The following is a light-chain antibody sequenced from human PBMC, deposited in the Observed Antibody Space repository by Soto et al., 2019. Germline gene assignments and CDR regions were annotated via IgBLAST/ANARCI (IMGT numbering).Light chain of an antibody. CDR2: AAV. Sequence: DIQMTQSPSSLSASVGDRVTITCRASQSIGSFLNWYRQKPGRAPKLLIYAAVSVQGEVPSRFSGRGSGTDFTLTITSLQPEEFATYYCQQSDSSPHTFGQGTKLEIK. V-gene: IGKV1-39*01. CDR3: QQSDSSPHT. J-gene: IGKJ2*01. CDR1: QSIGSF.